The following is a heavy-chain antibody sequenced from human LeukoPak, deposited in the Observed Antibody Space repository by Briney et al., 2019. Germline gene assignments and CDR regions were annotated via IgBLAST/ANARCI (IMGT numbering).Heavy chain of an antibody. CDR2: ISHSGST. CDR1: GGSFSGYY. J-gene: IGHJ4*02. CDR3: ARVSDSSGWYEDY. D-gene: IGHD6-19*01. V-gene: IGHV4-34*01. Sequence: SETLSLTCAVYGGSFSGYYWSWIRQPPGKGLEWIGEISHSGSTNYNPSLKSRVTISVDTSKNQFSLKLSSVTAADTAVYYCARVSDSSGWYEDYWGQGTLVTVSS.